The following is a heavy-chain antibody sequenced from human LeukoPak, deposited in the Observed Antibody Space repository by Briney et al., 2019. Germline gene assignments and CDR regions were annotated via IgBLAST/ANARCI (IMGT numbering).Heavy chain of an antibody. V-gene: IGHV3-30*18. CDR2: ISYDGSNK. Sequence: GGSLRLSCAASGFTFSSYGMPWVRQAPGKGLEWVAVISYDGSNKYYADSVKGRFTISRDNSKNTLYLQMNSLRAEDTAVYYCAKSFIVVVVAATAFDYWGQGTLVTVSS. CDR1: GFTFSSYG. CDR3: AKSFIVVVVAATAFDY. J-gene: IGHJ4*02. D-gene: IGHD2-15*01.